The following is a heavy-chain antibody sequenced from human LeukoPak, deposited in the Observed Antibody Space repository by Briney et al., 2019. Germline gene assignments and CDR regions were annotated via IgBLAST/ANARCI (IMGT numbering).Heavy chain of an antibody. CDR3: ARQSSLYDFWSGYYLSEAFDI. D-gene: IGHD3-3*01. CDR2: INHSGST. J-gene: IGHJ3*02. V-gene: IGHV4-34*01. Sequence: SETLSLTCAVYGGSFSGYYWSWIRQPPGKGLEWIGEINHSGSTNYNPSLKSRVTISVDTSKNQFSLKLSSVTAADTAVYYCARQSSLYDFWSGYYLSEAFDIWGQGTMVTVSS. CDR1: GGSFSGYY.